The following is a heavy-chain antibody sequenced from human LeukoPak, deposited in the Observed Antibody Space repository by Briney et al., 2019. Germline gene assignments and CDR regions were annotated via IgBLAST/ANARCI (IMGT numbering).Heavy chain of an antibody. CDR3: ARHTNSGSYQTDAFDI. D-gene: IGHD1-26*01. CDR1: GGSISSYY. J-gene: IGHJ3*02. Sequence: KPSETLSLTCTVSGGSISSYYWSWIRQPPGKGLEWIGYIYYSGSTNYNPSLKSRVTISVDTSKNQFSLKLSSVTAADTAVYYCARHTNSGSYQTDAFDIWGQGTMVTVSS. V-gene: IGHV4-59*08. CDR2: IYYSGST.